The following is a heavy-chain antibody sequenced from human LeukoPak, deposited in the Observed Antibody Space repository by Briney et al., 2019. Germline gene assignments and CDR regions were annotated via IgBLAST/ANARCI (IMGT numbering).Heavy chain of an antibody. Sequence: ASVKVSCKASGYTFTSYYMHWVRQAPGQGLEWMGIINPSGGSTSYAQKFQGRVTMTRDTSTSTVYMELSSLRSEDTAVYYCVRQSVTAKSFDYWGQGTLVTVSS. CDR3: VRQSVTAKSFDY. CDR2: INPSGGST. CDR1: GYTFTSYY. J-gene: IGHJ4*02. D-gene: IGHD1-14*01. V-gene: IGHV1-46*01.